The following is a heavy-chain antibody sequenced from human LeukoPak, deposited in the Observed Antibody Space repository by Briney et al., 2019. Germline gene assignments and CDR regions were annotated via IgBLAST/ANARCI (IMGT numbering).Heavy chain of an antibody. CDR1: GYTLSSFA. CDR2: LNAANGNS. V-gene: IGHV1-3*01. CDR3: ARDGKHIAVPGVRYPMDV. Sequence: ASVKVSCKASGYTLSSFAMHWVRQAPGQRLEWMGRLNAANGNSQYSQKFQDRVTITSDTSANTAYMERSSLRSEDTAVYYCARDGKHIAVPGVRYPMDVWGQGTTVTVS. D-gene: IGHD6-19*01. J-gene: IGHJ6*02.